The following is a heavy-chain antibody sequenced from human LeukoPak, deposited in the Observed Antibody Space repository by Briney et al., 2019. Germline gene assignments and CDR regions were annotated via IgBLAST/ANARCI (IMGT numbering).Heavy chain of an antibody. CDR1: GGSISSSSYY. V-gene: IGHV4-39*07. J-gene: IGHJ5*02. Sequence: SETLSLTCTVSGGSISSSSYYWGWIRQPPGKGLEWIGSIYYSGSTYYNPSLKSRVTISVDASKNQFSLRLSSVTAADTAMYFCARVKAGFDPWGQGTLVTVSS. D-gene: IGHD6-13*01. CDR2: IYYSGST. CDR3: ARVKAGFDP.